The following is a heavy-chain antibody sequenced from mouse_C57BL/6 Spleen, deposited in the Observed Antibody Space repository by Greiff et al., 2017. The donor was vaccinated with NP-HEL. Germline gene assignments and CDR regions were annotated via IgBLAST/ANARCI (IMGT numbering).Heavy chain of an antibody. D-gene: IGHD2-1*01. CDR1: GFPLTSYA. Sequence: VKLMESGPGLVAPSQSLSITCTVSGFPLTSYAISWVRQPPGKGLEWLGVIWTGGGTNYNTEHKSRLSISKDNSKSQVFLKMNSRQTDDTARYYCARRRGYGNSYYAMDYWGQGTSVTVSS. CDR3: ARRRGYGNSYYAMDY. V-gene: IGHV2-9-1*01. J-gene: IGHJ4*01. CDR2: IWTGGGT.